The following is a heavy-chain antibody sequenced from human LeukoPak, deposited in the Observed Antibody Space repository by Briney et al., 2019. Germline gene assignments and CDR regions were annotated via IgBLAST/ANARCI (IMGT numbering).Heavy chain of an antibody. J-gene: IGHJ5*02. V-gene: IGHV1-24*01. CDR3: AKAVPAAIRFDP. Sequence: ASVKVSCKVSGYTLTELSMHWVRQAPGKGLEWMGGFDPEDGETIYAQKFQGRVTMTEDTSTDTAYMELSSLRSEDTAVYYCAKAVPAAIRFDPWGQGTLVTVSS. CDR2: FDPEDGET. CDR1: GYTLTELS. D-gene: IGHD2-2*01.